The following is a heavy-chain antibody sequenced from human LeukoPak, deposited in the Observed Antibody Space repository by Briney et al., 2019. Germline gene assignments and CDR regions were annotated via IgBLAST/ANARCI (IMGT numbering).Heavy chain of an antibody. D-gene: IGHD6-19*01. V-gene: IGHV4-61*01. CDR3: ARRSGYTSGWYEY. J-gene: IGHJ4*02. Sequence: SETLSLTCTVAGGSVSSGSYYWSWIRQPPGKRLEWIGCFYYSGGTDYNPSLKSRVTISVDTSSNQLSLKLSSMTAVDTAVYYCARRSGYTSGWYEYWGQGILVTVSS. CDR2: FYYSGGT. CDR1: GGSVSSGSYY.